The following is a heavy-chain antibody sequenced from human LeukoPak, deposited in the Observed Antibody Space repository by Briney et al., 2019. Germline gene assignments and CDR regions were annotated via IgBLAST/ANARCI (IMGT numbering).Heavy chain of an antibody. D-gene: IGHD2-2*01. Sequence: GRSLRLSCAASGSTFSSYGMHWVRQAPGKGLEWVAVIWYDGSNKYYADSVKGRFTISRDNSKNTLYLQMNSLRAEDTAVYYCARERYQLLSGPAGSGTFDIWGQGTMVTVSS. CDR3: ARERYQLLSGPAGSGTFDI. J-gene: IGHJ3*02. V-gene: IGHV3-33*01. CDR1: GSTFSSYG. CDR2: IWYDGSNK.